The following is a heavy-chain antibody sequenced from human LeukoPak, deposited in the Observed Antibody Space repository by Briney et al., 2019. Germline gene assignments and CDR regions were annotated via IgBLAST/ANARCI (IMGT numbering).Heavy chain of an antibody. V-gene: IGHV4-30-2*01. Sequence: SETLSLTCAVSGGSISSGGYSWSWIRQPPGKGLEWIGYIYHSGSTYYNPSLKSRVTMSVDTSKNQFSLKLSSVTAVDTAVYYCARRRDDYGDYVEWGQGTLVTVSS. D-gene: IGHD4-17*01. J-gene: IGHJ4*02. CDR2: IYHSGST. CDR1: GGSISSGGYS. CDR3: ARRRDDYGDYVE.